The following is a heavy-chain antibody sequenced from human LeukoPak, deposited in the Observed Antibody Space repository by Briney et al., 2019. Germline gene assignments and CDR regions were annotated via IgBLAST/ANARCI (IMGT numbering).Heavy chain of an antibody. CDR1: GGSISSGGYY. CDR3: ARGGYCDY. J-gene: IGHJ4*02. Sequence: SETLSLTCTVSGGSISSGGYYWSWIRQPPGKGLEWIGYIYHSGSTYYNPSLKSRVTISVDRSKNQFSLKLSSVTAADTAVYYCARGGYCDYWGQGTLVTVSS. CDR2: IYHSGST. V-gene: IGHV4-30-2*01.